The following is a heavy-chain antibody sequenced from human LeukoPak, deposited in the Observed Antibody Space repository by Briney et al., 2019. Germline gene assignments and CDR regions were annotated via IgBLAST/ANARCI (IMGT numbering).Heavy chain of an antibody. CDR1: GYTFTSYD. D-gene: IGHD6-13*01. Sequence: GASVKVSCKASGYTFTSYDINWVRQATGQGLEWMGWMNPNSGNTGYAQKFQGRVTMTRNTSISTAYMELSSLRSEDTAVHYCARGGGNIAAAVWFDPWGQGTLVTVSS. V-gene: IGHV1-8*01. CDR2: MNPNSGNT. J-gene: IGHJ5*02. CDR3: ARGGGNIAAAVWFDP.